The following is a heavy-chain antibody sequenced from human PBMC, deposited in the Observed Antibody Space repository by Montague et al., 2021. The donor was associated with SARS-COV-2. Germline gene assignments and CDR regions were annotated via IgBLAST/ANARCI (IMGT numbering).Heavy chain of an antibody. D-gene: IGHD5-12*01. V-gene: IGHV4-59*01. CDR2: IYYSGST. CDR1: GGSISSYY. Sequence: ETLSLTCTVSGGSISSYYWNWIRQSPGKGLEWIGYIYYSGSTKYNPSLKSRVTISVDTPKSQMSLRLNSVTAADTAVYYCAGDRGRFWHFDLWGRGTLVTVSS. CDR3: AGDRGRFWHFDL. J-gene: IGHJ2*01.